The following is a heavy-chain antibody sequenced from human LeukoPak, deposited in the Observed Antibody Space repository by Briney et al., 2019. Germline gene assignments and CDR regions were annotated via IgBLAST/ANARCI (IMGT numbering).Heavy chain of an antibody. D-gene: IGHD4-23*01. CDR1: GFTFSNYA. Sequence: GGSLRLSCTASGFTFSNYAMSWVRQAPGKGLVWVSRINSDGSSTSYADSVKGRFTISRDNAKNTLYLQMNNLRAEDTAVYYCSSGNSHAFDIWGQGTMVTVSS. J-gene: IGHJ3*02. CDR3: SSGNSHAFDI. V-gene: IGHV3-74*01. CDR2: INSDGSST.